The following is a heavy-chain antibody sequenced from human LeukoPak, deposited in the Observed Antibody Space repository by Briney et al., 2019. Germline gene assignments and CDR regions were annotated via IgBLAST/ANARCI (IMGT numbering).Heavy chain of an antibody. J-gene: IGHJ5*02. D-gene: IGHD3-10*01. CDR1: GDSFTSYF. V-gene: IGHV4-4*07. CDR2: IYYTGST. Sequence: PSETLSLTCTVSGDSFTSYFWSWIRQPAGKGLEWIGHIYYTGSTKYNPSLTSRVSMSVDTSKNQFSLKLTSVTAADTAVYYCARCGFGLRCNWFDPWGQGTLVTVSS. CDR3: ARCGFGLRCNWFDP.